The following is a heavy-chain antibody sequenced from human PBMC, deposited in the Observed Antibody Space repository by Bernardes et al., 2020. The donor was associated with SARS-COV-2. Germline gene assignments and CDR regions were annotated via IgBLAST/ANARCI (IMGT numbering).Heavy chain of an antibody. D-gene: IGHD6-19*01. CDR3: ARYHGYSSGWYYHFDY. J-gene: IGHJ4*02. Sequence: GGSLRLSCAASGFTVSSNYMSWVRQAPGKGLEWVSVIYSGGSTYYADSVKGRFTISRDNSKNTLYLQMNSLRAEDTAVYYCARYHGYSSGWYYHFDYWGQGTLVTVSS. V-gene: IGHV3-66*01. CDR1: GFTVSSNY. CDR2: IYSGGST.